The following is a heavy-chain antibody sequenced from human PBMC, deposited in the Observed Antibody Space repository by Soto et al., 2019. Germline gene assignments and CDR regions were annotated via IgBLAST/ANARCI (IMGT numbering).Heavy chain of an antibody. D-gene: IGHD3-3*01. J-gene: IGHJ4*02. V-gene: IGHV3-9*01. CDR1: GFTFDDYA. CDR3: AKDHDFWSGYPSSHFDY. CDR2: ISWNSGSI. Sequence: GGSLRLSCAASGFTFDDYAMHWVRQAPGKGLEWVSGISWNSGSIGYADSVKGRFTISRDNAKNSLYLRMNSLRAEDTALYYCAKDHDFWSGYPSSHFDYWGQGTLVTVSS.